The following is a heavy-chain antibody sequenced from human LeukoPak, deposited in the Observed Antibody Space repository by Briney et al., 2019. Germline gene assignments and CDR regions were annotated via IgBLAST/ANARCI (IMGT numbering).Heavy chain of an antibody. D-gene: IGHD3-22*01. V-gene: IGHV4-59*01. Sequence: SETLSLTCTVSGGSISSYYWSWIRQPPGKGLEWIGNNDYSGGANYNPSLKSRVTISVDTSKNQFSLKVRSVTAADTAVYYCARNGPHYYDNSGYLDSWGQGVLVTVSS. CDR3: ARNGPHYYDNSGYLDS. J-gene: IGHJ4*02. CDR1: GGSISSYY. CDR2: NDYSGGA.